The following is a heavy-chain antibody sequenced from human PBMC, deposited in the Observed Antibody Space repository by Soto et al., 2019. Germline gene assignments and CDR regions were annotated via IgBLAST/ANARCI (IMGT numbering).Heavy chain of an antibody. V-gene: IGHV3-7*01. CDR2: IKPDGSET. CDR3: AKETY. J-gene: IGHJ4*02. CDR1: GFMFSYSW. Sequence: EVQVVESGGGLVQPGGSLRLSCAASGFMFSYSWLSWVRQAPGKGPEWVAKIKPDGSETYYVDSVKGRFTISRDNAKNFLYLQMDSLRVEDTAVYYCAKETYWGQGTLVTVSS.